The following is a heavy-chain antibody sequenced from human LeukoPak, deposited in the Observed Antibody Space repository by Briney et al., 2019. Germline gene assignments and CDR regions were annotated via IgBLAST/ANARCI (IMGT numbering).Heavy chain of an antibody. J-gene: IGHJ6*04. Sequence: GGSLRPSFAALGFTFSSYGMNWVGQAPGKGLEWVSYISSSSSTIYYADSVKGRFTISRDNAKNSLYLQMNSLRAEDTAVYYCAELGITMIGGVWGKGTTVTISS. CDR3: AELGITMIGGV. CDR2: ISSSSSTI. CDR1: GFTFSSYG. V-gene: IGHV3-48*01. D-gene: IGHD3-10*02.